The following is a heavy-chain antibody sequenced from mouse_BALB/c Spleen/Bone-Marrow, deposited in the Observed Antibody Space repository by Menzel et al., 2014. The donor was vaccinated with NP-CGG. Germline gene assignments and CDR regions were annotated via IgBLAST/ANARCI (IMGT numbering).Heavy chain of an antibody. CDR1: GFTFSGYA. J-gene: IGHJ4*01. D-gene: IGHD1-1*01. Sequence: DVHLVESGGGLVKPGGSLKLSCAASGFTFSGYAMSWVRQTPEKRLEWVASISSGGTTYYPDSVKGRFTISRDNARNILYLQMSSLRSEDTAMYYCAGITTVDYWGQGTSVTVSS. V-gene: IGHV5-6-5*01. CDR2: ISSGGTT. CDR3: AGITTVDY.